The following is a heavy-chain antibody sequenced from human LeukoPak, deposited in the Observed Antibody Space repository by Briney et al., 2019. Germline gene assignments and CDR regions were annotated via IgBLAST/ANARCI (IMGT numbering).Heavy chain of an antibody. V-gene: IGHV3-23*01. D-gene: IGHD2-8*02. J-gene: IGHJ5*02. CDR3: AKGQPPYCTSDTCHRFDWFDP. CDR2: ISGTGGTT. CDR1: GFTFDYYG. Sequence: GGTLRLSCAASGFTFDYYGMSWVRQAPGKGLEWVSTISGTGGTTYYADSVKGRFTISRDNSKSSLYLQLNSLRAEDTATYYSAKGQPPYCTSDTCHRFDWFDPWGQGTLVTVSS.